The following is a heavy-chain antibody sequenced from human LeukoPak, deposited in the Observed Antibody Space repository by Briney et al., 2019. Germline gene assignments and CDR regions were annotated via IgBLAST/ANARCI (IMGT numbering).Heavy chain of an antibody. J-gene: IGHJ4*02. Sequence: GGSLRLSCAASGFTFSSYSMNWVRQAPGKGLEWVSYISSSSSTIYYADSVKGRFTISRDNAKNSLYLQMNSLTAEDTAVYYCARGDRIAVAGTGFDYWGQGTLVTVSS. V-gene: IGHV3-48*01. CDR1: GFTFSSYS. D-gene: IGHD6-19*01. CDR3: ARGDRIAVAGTGFDY. CDR2: ISSSSSTI.